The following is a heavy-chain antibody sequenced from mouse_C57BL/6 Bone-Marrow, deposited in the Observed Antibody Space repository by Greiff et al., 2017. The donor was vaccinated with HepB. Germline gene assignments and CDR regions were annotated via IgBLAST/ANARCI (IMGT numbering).Heavy chain of an antibody. Sequence: EVHLVESGEGLVKPGGSLKLSCAASGFTFSSYAMSWVRQTPEKRLEWVAYISSGGDYIYYADTVKGRFTISRDNARNTLYLQMSSLKSEDTAMYYCTRDQITTGFTGDYAMDYWGQGTSVTVSS. CDR2: ISSGGDYI. CDR1: GFTFSSYA. V-gene: IGHV5-9-1*02. CDR3: TRDQITTGFTGDYAMDY. D-gene: IGHD1-1*01. J-gene: IGHJ4*01.